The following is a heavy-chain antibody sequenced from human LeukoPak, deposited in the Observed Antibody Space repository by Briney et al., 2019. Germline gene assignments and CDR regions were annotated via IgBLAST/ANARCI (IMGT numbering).Heavy chain of an antibody. CDR2: IYPGDSDT. CDR3: ASNIAVAGTDMGWFDP. J-gene: IGHJ5*02. D-gene: IGHD6-19*01. CDR1: GYSFTSYW. Sequence: GESLKISCKGSGYSFTSYWIGWVRQMPGKGLEWMGIIYPGDSDTRYSPSFQGQVTISADKSISTAYLQWSSLKASDTAMYYCASNIAVAGTDMGWFDPWGQGTLVAVSS. V-gene: IGHV5-51*01.